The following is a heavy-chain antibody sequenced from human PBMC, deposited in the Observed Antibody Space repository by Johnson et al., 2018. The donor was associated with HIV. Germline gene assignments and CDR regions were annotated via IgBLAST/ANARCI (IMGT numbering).Heavy chain of an antibody. J-gene: IGHJ3*02. V-gene: IGHV3-64*01. Sequence: VQLVESGGGLVKPGGSLRLSCAASGFTFSTYAMYWVRQAPGKGLEYVSGISSNGVRTYYANSVKDRFTVSRDSSNNTLYLQMGSLRDEDMAVYYCTREPGRQWLVPGTFDIWGQGTMVTVSS. D-gene: IGHD6-19*01. CDR1: GFTFSTYA. CDR3: TREPGRQWLVPGTFDI. CDR2: ISSNGVRT.